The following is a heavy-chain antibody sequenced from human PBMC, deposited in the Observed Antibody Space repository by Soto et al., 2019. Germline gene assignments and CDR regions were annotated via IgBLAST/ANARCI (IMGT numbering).Heavy chain of an antibody. D-gene: IGHD6-13*01. Sequence: QGQLQESGPELVKPSQTLSLTCTVSGGSISSGDYYWSWIRQPPGKGLEWIGYIYYSGSTYYNPSLKSRVTISVDTSKNQFSLKLSSVTAADTAVYHCAYSSSWYGGTPFDPWGQGTLVTVSS. CDR2: IYYSGST. CDR1: GGSISSGDYY. CDR3: AYSSSWYGGTPFDP. V-gene: IGHV4-30-4*01. J-gene: IGHJ5*02.